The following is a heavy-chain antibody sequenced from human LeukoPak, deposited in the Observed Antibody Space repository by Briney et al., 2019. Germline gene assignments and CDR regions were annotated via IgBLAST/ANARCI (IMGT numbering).Heavy chain of an antibody. V-gene: IGHV1-18*01. Sequence: ASVKVSCKASGYTFTSYGISWVRQAPGQGLEWMVWISAYNGNTNYAQKLQGRVTMTTDTSTSTAYMELRSLRSDDTAVYYCARDKRAYYDILTGYYLRGPFDYWGQGTLVTVSS. CDR1: GYTFTSYG. CDR2: ISAYNGNT. J-gene: IGHJ4*02. CDR3: ARDKRAYYDILTGYYLRGPFDY. D-gene: IGHD3-9*01.